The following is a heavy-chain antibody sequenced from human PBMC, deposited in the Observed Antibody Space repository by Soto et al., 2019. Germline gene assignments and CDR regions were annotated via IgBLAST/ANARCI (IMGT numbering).Heavy chain of an antibody. V-gene: IGHV1-8*01. D-gene: IGHD3-9*01. CDR1: GYTFTDYD. Sequence: ASVKVSCKASGYTFTDYDINWVRQASGQGLEYMGWMSPESGNTGYAPQFQGRVTMTRNTSISTAYMELSSLRSEDTAVYYCEVTTGYRGQGSTVTVSS. CDR3: EVTTGY. CDR2: MSPESGNT. J-gene: IGHJ4*02.